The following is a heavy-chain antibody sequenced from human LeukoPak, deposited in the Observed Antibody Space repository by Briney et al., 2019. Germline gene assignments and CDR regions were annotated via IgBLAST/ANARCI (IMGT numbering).Heavy chain of an antibody. Sequence: SGGSLRLSCAASGFTFSSYTMSWVRQAPGKGLEWVSGVSGSGGNIHYADSVKGRFTISRDNSKNTLCLQMNSLRAEDTAVYYCAASLPNIVVVPATKGPFGYWGQGALVAVSS. V-gene: IGHV3-23*01. CDR2: VSGSGGNI. J-gene: IGHJ4*02. CDR3: AASLPNIVVVPATKGPFGY. D-gene: IGHD2-2*01. CDR1: GFTFSSYT.